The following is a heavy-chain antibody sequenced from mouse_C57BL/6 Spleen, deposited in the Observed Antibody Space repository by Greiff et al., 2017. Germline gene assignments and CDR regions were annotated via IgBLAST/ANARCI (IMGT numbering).Heavy chain of an antibody. D-gene: IGHD4-1*01. Sequence: QVHVKQPGTELVKPGASVKLSCKASGYTFTSYWMHWVKQRPGQGLEWIGNINPSNGGTNYNEKFKSKATLTVDKSSSTAYMQLSSLTSEDSAVYYCARREELTGTLYWGQGTTLTVSS. CDR1: GYTFTSYW. CDR2: INPSNGGT. V-gene: IGHV1-53*01. J-gene: IGHJ2*01. CDR3: ARREELTGTLY.